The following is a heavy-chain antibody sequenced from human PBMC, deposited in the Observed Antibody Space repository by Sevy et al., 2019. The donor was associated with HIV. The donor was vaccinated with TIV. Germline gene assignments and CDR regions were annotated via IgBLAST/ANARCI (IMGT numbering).Heavy chain of an antibody. CDR2: LWYDGTNK. D-gene: IGHD3-10*01. V-gene: IGHV3-33*01. J-gene: IGHJ4*02. CDR1: GFTFSSYG. Sequence: GGSLRLSCAASGFTFSSYGMHWVRQAPGKGLEWVALLWYDGTNKYYADSVKGGFAISRDNSKNTLYLQMNSLRAEETAVYYCASGAYYYASRSQNFDYWGPGTLVTVSS. CDR3: ASGAYYYASRSQNFDY.